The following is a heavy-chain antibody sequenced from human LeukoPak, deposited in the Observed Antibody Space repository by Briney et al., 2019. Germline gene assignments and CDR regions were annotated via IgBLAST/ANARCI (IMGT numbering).Heavy chain of an antibody. V-gene: IGHV4-34*01. CDR1: GGSFSGYY. Sequence: SETLSLTCAVYGGSFSGYYWSWIRQPPGKGLEWIGEINHSGSTNYNPSLKSRVTISVDTSKNPFSLKLSSVTAADTAVYYCARGRVRTGIAAAGTRNWFDPWGQGTLVTVSS. D-gene: IGHD6-13*01. CDR3: ARGRVRTGIAAAGTRNWFDP. J-gene: IGHJ5*02. CDR2: INHSGST.